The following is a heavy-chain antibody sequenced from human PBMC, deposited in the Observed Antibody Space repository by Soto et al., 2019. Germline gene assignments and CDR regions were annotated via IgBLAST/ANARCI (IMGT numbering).Heavy chain of an antibody. CDR2: ISAYNGNT. Sequence: ASVKVSCKASGYTFTTYAIHWVRQAPGQRLEWMGWISAYNGNTKYSQKLQGRVTLTRETSTSTAYMELRSLRSDDTAVYYCARDYVDTAPDIWGQGKMVTVSS. J-gene: IGHJ3*02. V-gene: IGHV1-3*01. D-gene: IGHD5-18*01. CDR3: ARDYVDTAPDI. CDR1: GYTFTTYA.